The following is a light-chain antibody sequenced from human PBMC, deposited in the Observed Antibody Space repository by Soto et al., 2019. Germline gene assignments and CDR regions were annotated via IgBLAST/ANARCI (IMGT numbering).Light chain of an antibody. V-gene: IGKV3-15*01. CDR2: GAS. J-gene: IGKJ5*01. Sequence: EIIMTQSPATLSVSPGERATLSCRASQRVSSNLAWYQQKPGQPPRLLIYGASTRATDIPARFSGSGSGTEFTLTISSLQSEDSAVYYCQQYNSWPSGTFGQGTRVEIK. CDR3: QQYNSWPSGT. CDR1: QRVSSN.